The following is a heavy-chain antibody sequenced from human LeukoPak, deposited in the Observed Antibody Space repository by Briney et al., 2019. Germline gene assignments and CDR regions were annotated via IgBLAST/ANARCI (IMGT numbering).Heavy chain of an antibody. CDR1: GFIVSANY. J-gene: IGHJ3*02. CDR2: IHSGGNT. CDR3: AGVGDDAFDI. V-gene: IGHV3-53*01. Sequence: GGSLRLSCAASGFIVSANYMTWVRQAPGKGLEWVSVIHSGGNTYYADSVKGRYTISRDNSKNTVYLQMNSLRAEDTAVYYCAGVGDDAFDIWGQGTMVTVSS.